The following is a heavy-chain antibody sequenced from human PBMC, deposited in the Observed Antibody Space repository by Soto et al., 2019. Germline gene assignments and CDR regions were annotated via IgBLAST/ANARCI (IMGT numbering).Heavy chain of an antibody. CDR2: VSIGGST. D-gene: IGHD2-15*01. J-gene: IGHJ4*02. CDR3: AKRRGAGGHFDY. CDR1: GFTFSSYA. Sequence: GGSLRLSCAASGFTFSSYAMGWVRQGPGKGLEWVAVVSIGGSTHYADPVRGRFTISRDNSKNTLSLQMNSLTAEDTAVYFCAKRRGAGGHFDYWGQGTLVTVSS. V-gene: IGHV3-23*01.